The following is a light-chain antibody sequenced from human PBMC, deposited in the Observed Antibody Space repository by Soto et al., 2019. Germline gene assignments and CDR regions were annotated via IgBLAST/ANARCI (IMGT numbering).Light chain of an antibody. Sequence: EIVLTQSPGTLSLSPGERATLSCRASQSVSSNLAWYQQKPGQAPRLLIYGASTRAAGIPDRFSGSGSGTDFTLTIARLEPEDFAVYYCQQYGGPVPWAFGQGTKVDIK. CDR3: QQYGGPVPWA. V-gene: IGKV3-20*01. J-gene: IGKJ1*01. CDR1: QSVSSN. CDR2: GAS.